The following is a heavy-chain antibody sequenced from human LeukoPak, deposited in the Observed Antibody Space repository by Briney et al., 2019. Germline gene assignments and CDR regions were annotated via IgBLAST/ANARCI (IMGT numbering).Heavy chain of an antibody. CDR3: ARGRRRDYYDSSGRWFDP. J-gene: IGHJ5*02. D-gene: IGHD3-22*01. CDR2: INHSGST. V-gene: IGHV4-34*01. Sequence: PSETLSLTCAVYGGSFSGYYWSWIRQPPGKGLEWIGEINHSGSTNYNPSIKSRVTISVDTSRNQFSLKLSSVTAADTAVYYCARGRRRDYYDSSGRWFDPWGQGTLVTVSS. CDR1: GGSFSGYY.